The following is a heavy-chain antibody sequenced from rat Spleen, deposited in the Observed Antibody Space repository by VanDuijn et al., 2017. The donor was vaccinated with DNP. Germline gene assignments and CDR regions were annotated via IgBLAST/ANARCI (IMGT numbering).Heavy chain of an antibody. CDR3: VREDKGVNA. J-gene: IGHJ4*01. V-gene: IGHV4-2*01. CDR1: GFIFNDYW. Sequence: EVQLVESGGGLVQPGRSLILSCAASGFIFNDYWMGWVRQAPGKGLEWIGQINKDSRTIKYSPSVKDKFTISRDNVQNTLYLQMSKLGSEDTAIYYCVREDKGVNAWGQGASVTVSS. CDR2: INKDSRTI. D-gene: IGHD1-1*01.